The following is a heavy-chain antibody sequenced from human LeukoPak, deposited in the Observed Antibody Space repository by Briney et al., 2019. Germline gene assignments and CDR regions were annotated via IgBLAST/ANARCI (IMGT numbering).Heavy chain of an antibody. CDR1: GYIFTTYW. CDR3: ARLRPPRVTTGWFDP. D-gene: IGHD4-17*01. J-gene: IGHJ5*02. V-gene: IGHV5-51*01. CDR2: INPANSDT. Sequence: GESLKISCRVSGYIFTTYWIGWVRQMPGKGLEWMGLINPANSDTRYSPSFQGQVTISADKSISTAYLQWSSLKASDTAMYYCARLRPPRVTTGWFDPWGQGTLVTVSS.